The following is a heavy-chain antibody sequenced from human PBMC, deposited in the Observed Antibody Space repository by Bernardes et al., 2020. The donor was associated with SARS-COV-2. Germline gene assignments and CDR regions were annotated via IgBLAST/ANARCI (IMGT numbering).Heavy chain of an antibody. CDR3: ARDPVYDFWSGYYLGNWFDP. CDR2: INPNSGGT. Sequence: ASVKVSCKASGYTFTGYYMHWVRQAPGQGLEWMGWINPNSGGTKYAQKFQGRVTMTRDTSITTAYMELSRLRSDDTAVYFCARDPVYDFWSGYYLGNWFDPWGQGTLVTVSS. V-gene: IGHV1-2*02. J-gene: IGHJ5*02. CDR1: GYTFTGYY. D-gene: IGHD3-3*01.